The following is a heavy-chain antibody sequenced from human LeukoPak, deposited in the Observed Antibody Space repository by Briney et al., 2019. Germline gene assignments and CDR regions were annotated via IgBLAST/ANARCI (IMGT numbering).Heavy chain of an antibody. J-gene: IGHJ3*02. V-gene: IGHV3-7*04. CDR1: GFIFSTYR. CDR2: IKEDGSEK. D-gene: IGHD2-15*01. CDR3: SRGANWVDFDT. Sequence: GGSLRLSCAASGFIFSTYRMHWVRQAPGKGLEWVANIKEDGSEKNSADSVKGRFTISRDNAKTSVYLQMNSLRAEDTAVYYCSRGANWVDFDTWGQGTMVTVSS.